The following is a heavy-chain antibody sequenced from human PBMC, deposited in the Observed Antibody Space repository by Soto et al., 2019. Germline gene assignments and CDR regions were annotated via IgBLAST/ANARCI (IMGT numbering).Heavy chain of an antibody. CDR1: GFTFSSYE. V-gene: IGHV3-48*03. J-gene: IGHJ6*02. CDR3: TRDSYGSGSYYNYGMDV. CDR2: ISSSGSTI. Sequence: GGSLRLSCTTSGFTFSSYEMNWVRQAPGKGLEWVSYISSSGSTIYYADSVKGRFTISRDNAKNSLYLQMDSLRAEDTAVYYCTRDSYGSGSYYNYGMDVWGQGTTVTVSS. D-gene: IGHD3-10*01.